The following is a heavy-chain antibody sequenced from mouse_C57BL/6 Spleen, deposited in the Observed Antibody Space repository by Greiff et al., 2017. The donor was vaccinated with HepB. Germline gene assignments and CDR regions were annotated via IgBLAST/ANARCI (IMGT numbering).Heavy chain of an antibody. Sequence: QVQLKESGAELVKPGASVKISCKASGYAFSSYWMNWVKQRPGKGLEWIGQIYPGDGDTNYNGKFKGKATLTADKSSSTAYMQLSSLTSEDSAVYFCARSLVGPYAMDYWGQGTSVTVAS. CDR2: IYPGDGDT. CDR3: ARSLVGPYAMDY. V-gene: IGHV1-80*01. D-gene: IGHD2-14*01. CDR1: GYAFSSYW. J-gene: IGHJ4*01.